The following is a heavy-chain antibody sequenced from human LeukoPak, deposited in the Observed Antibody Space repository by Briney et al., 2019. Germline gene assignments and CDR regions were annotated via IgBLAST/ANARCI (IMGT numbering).Heavy chain of an antibody. Sequence: SETLSLTCTVSGGSISNYYWSWIRQPPGKGLEWIGYLYYSGSANYNPSLKSRVTISLDTSKNQFSLKLSSVTAADTAVYYCARIRNYGSGAYIPFVDYWGQGTLVTASS. CDR2: LYYSGSA. J-gene: IGHJ4*02. D-gene: IGHD3-10*01. CDR1: GGSISNYY. V-gene: IGHV4-59*01. CDR3: ARIRNYGSGAYIPFVDY.